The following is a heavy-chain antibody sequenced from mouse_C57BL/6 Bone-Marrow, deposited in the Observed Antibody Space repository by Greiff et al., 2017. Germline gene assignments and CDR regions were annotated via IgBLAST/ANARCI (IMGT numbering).Heavy chain of an antibody. D-gene: IGHD3-3*01. Sequence: QVQLQQSGSELRSPGSSVKLSCKDFDSEFFPIAYMSWVRQKPGHGFEWIGGILPSIGRTIYGEKFEDTAILDADSLSNTAYLEINSLTSEDSVIYYCEWGTVEYLDYWGQGTTLTVSS. CDR3: EWGTVEYLDY. J-gene: IGHJ2*01. CDR1: DSEFFPIAY. V-gene: IGHV15-2*01. CDR2: ILPSIGRT.